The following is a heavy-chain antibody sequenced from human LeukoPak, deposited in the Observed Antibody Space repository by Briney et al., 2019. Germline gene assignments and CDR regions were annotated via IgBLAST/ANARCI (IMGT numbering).Heavy chain of an antibody. V-gene: IGHV3-30*18. CDR3: AKGQNYYDGSGYYSTDY. J-gene: IGHJ4*02. CDR2: ISSDGVNK. CDR1: GFTFSSYG. D-gene: IGHD3-22*01. Sequence: GGSLRLSCEASGFTFSSYGMHWVRQAPGKGLEWVAVISSDGVNKYSADSVKGRFTISRDNSKNTLYLQMNSLRAEDTAVYYCAKGQNYYDGSGYYSTDYWGQGTPVTVSS.